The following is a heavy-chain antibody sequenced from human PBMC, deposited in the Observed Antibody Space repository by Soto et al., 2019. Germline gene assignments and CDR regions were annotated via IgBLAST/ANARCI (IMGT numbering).Heavy chain of an antibody. CDR1: GYIFIDYW. CDR3: ARPPLPGYSIHFNS. CDR2: VYPRDSDT. Sequence: GESLKISCKASGYIFIDYWIGWVRQMPGKGLEWMGIVYPRDSDTRYSPSFQGQVAISADRSTGTAFLQWRSLKASDTALYYCARPPLPGYSIHFNSWGQGTLVTVSS. J-gene: IGHJ4*02. D-gene: IGHD2-15*01. V-gene: IGHV5-51*01.